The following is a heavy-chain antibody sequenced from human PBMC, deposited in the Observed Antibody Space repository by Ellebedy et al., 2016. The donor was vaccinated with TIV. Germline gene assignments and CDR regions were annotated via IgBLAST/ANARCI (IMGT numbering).Heavy chain of an antibody. CDR1: GFTFSSYW. Sequence: GESLKISXAASGFTFSSYWMHWVRQAPGKGLEWVANIKQDGSDKYYVDSVKGRFTISRDSAKNSLYLQMNSLRAEDTAVYYCARDLLHNWDEAPLFDYWGQGTLVTVSS. D-gene: IGHD1-20*01. CDR3: ARDLLHNWDEAPLFDY. V-gene: IGHV3-7*01. J-gene: IGHJ4*02. CDR2: IKQDGSDK.